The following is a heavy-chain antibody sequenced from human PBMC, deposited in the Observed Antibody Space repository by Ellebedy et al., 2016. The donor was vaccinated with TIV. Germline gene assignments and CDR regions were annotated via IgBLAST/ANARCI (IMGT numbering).Heavy chain of an antibody. CDR2: IYYIWTT. D-gene: IGHD3-3*01. CDR1: GDSINGYY. CDR3: ARQGPYDFDLDY. J-gene: IGHJ4*02. Sequence: MPSETLSLTCTVSGDSINGYYWSWIRQPPGKGLEYIGRIYYIWTTNYNPSLKSRVTISVDTSKNQVSLKLRSLTAADTAVYFCARQGPYDFDLDYWGQGILVTVSS. V-gene: IGHV4-59*08.